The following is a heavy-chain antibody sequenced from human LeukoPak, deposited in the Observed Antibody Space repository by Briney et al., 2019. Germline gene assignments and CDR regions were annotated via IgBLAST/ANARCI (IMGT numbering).Heavy chain of an antibody. CDR2: VYTSGST. J-gene: IGHJ4*02. CDR1: GGSITSGSYY. CDR3: VRHYYGSGMYYFDY. D-gene: IGHD3-10*01. V-gene: IGHV4-61*02. Sequence: TSETLSLTCSVSGGSITSGSYYWSWIRQPAGKGLEWIGCVYTSGSTKFNPSLKSRLSLSVDTSRNQFSLNLTSVTAADTAVYYCVRHYYGSGMYYFDYWGQGALVTVSS.